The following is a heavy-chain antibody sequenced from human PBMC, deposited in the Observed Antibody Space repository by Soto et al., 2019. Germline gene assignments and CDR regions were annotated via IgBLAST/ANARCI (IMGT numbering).Heavy chain of an antibody. J-gene: IGHJ6*01. CDR3: ARGLKDSYPPSRISDC. D-gene: IGHD2-21*02. V-gene: IGHV3-23*01. CDR2: ITDTGGDT. Sequence: GSLRLSCVASRFTFGRRAMSWVRQAPGEGLEWVSTITDTGGDTKYADSVRGRFTISRDKSKNTLYLQMSSLRAEDSAVYYCARGLKDSYPPSRISDCWG. CDR1: RFTFGRRA.